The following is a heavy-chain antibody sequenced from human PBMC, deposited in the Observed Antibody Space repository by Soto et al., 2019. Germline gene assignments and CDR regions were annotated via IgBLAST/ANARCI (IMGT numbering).Heavy chain of an antibody. CDR3: ARGPPRGYCSGGSCYSVPYYYGMDV. Sequence: QVQLQQWGAGLLKPSETLSLTCAVYGGSFGGYYWSWIRQPPGKGLEWIGEINHSGSTNYNPSLKSRVTISVDTSKNQFSLKLSSVTAADTAVYYCARGPPRGYCSGGSCYSVPYYYGMDVWGQGTTVTVSS. CDR2: INHSGST. J-gene: IGHJ6*02. V-gene: IGHV4-34*01. CDR1: GGSFGGYY. D-gene: IGHD2-15*01.